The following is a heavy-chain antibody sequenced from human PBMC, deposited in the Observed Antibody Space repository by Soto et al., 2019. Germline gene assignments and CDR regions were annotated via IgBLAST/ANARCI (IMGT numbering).Heavy chain of an antibody. D-gene: IGHD6-25*01. J-gene: IGHJ4*02. CDR1: GFTFSSYA. CDR2: ISDDGSNK. Sequence: GSLRLSCAASGFTFSSYAMHWVRQAPGKGLEWVAIISDDGSNKYNADSVKGRFTISRDNSRNTLFLQMNSLRAEDTAVYYCARDRSVSAWYYVDYWGQGTLVTVSS. CDR3: ARDRSVSAWYYVDY. V-gene: IGHV3-30-3*01.